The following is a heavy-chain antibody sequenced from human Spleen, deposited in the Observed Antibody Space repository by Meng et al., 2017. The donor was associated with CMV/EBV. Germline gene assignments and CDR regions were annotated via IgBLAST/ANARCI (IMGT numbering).Heavy chain of an antibody. D-gene: IGHD1-26*01. CDR1: GYTFTSYA. CDR3: ATNPRYSGNY. J-gene: IGHJ4*02. Sequence: SCKASGYTFTSYAMHWVRQAPGQRLEWMGWSNAGNGNTKYSQEFQGRVTITRDTSASTAYMELSSLRAEDTAVYYCATNPRYSGNYWGQGTLVTVSS. V-gene: IGHV1-3*02. CDR2: SNAGNGNT.